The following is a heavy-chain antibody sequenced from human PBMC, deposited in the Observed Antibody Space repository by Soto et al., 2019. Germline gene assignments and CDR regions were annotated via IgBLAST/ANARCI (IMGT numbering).Heavy chain of an antibody. Sequence: ASVKVSCKASGGTFSSYAISWVRQAPGQGLEWMGGIIPIFGTANYAQKFQGRVTITADESTSTAYMELSSLRSEDTAVYYCARGGNDVWPASAGDFSYWGQGTLVTVSS. CDR2: IIPIFGTA. J-gene: IGHJ4*02. V-gene: IGHV1-69*13. CDR3: ARGGNDVWPASAGDFSY. CDR1: GGTFSSYA. D-gene: IGHD1-1*01.